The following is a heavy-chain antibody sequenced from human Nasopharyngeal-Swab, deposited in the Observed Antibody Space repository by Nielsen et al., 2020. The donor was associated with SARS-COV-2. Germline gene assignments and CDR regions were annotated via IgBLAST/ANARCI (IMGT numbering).Heavy chain of an antibody. J-gene: IGHJ5*01. D-gene: IGHD3/OR15-3a*01. CDR3: ARGAFGLDHSWFDP. V-gene: IGHV1-8*01. CDR1: VYSFNRTD. CDR2: MNPKRGEV. Sequence: ASVKVSCKCSVYSFNRTDINWVRQAPGQGLEWMGWMNPKRGEVGYEQKFQGRVTMTRNTATATAYMELSGLRHEDTAVYYCARGAFGLDHSWFDPWGQGTLVTVSS.